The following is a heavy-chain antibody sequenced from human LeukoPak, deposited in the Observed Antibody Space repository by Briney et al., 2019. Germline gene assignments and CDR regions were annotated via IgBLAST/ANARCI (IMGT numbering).Heavy chain of an antibody. D-gene: IGHD6-6*01. CDR1: GYSFSPYW. J-gene: IGHJ4*02. Sequence: GESLKISCKASGYSFSPYWIAWLRQMPGKGLEWMGIIYPGDSDTRYSPSFQGQVIISADKSITTAYLQWNNLKASDTATYYCARQRYSSSHIDYWGQGTLVTVSS. V-gene: IGHV5-51*01. CDR3: ARQRYSSSHIDY. CDR2: IYPGDSDT.